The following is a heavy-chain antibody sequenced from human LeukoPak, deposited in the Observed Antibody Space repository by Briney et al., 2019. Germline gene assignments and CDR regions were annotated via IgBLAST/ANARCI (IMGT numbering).Heavy chain of an antibody. J-gene: IGHJ4*02. D-gene: IGHD3-9*01. Sequence: SETLSLTCAVYGGSFSGYYWSWIRQPPGKGLEWIGEINHSGSTNYNPSLKSRVTISVGTSKNQFSLKLSSVTAADTAVYYCARVGRYFDWLFDYWGQGTLVTVSS. CDR2: INHSGST. CDR1: GGSFSGYY. V-gene: IGHV4-34*01. CDR3: ARVGRYFDWLFDY.